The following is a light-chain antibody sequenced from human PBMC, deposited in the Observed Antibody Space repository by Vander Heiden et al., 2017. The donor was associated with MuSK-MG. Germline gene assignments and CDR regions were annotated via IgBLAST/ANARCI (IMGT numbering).Light chain of an antibody. V-gene: IGLV3-21*04. Sequence: SYVLTQPASVSVAPGATARITCGANNIGSKSLHWYQQKPGQAPVLVIHDDSGRPSGIPERFSGSNSGNTATLTITRVEAGDESDYFCQVWDDSRDHICVFAGGTNLTVL. CDR1: NIGSKS. J-gene: IGLJ3*02. CDR3: QVWDDSRDHICV. CDR2: DDS.